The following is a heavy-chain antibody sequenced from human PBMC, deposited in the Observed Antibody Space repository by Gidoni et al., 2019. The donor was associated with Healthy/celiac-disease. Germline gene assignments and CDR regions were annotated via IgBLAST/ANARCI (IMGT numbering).Heavy chain of an antibody. CDR3: ARQVVSDSYGPGFDY. J-gene: IGHJ4*02. CDR2: FDPEDSET. CDR1: GSTLTELS. V-gene: IGHV1-24*01. D-gene: IGHD5-18*01. Sequence: QVQLVQSGAEVKKPGASVKVSCKVSGSTLTELSIHWVRQAPGKGLEWMGGFDPEDSETIYTKKYQGRVTMTEDTSTDTAYMELSSLRSEDTAVYYCARQVVSDSYGPGFDYWGQGTLVTVSS.